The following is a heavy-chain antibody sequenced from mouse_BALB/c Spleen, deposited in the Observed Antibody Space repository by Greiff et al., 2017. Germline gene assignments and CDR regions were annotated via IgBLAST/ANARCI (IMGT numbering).Heavy chain of an antibody. CDR1: GYSITSDYA. D-gene: IGHD1-1*01. CDR3: ALLLRWGYFDV. V-gene: IGHV3-2*02. Sequence: EVQLVESGPGLVKPSQSLSLTCTVTGYSITSDYAWNWIRQFPGNKLEWMGYISYSGSTSYNPSLKSRISITRDTSKNQFFLQLNSVTTEDTATYYCALLLRWGYFDVWGAGTTVTVSS. J-gene: IGHJ1*01. CDR2: ISYSGST.